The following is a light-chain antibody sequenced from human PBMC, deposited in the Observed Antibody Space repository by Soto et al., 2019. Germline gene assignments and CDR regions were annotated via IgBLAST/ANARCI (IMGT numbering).Light chain of an antibody. V-gene: IGKV4-1*01. CDR3: QQYDGTPIT. CDR2: WAS. J-gene: IGKJ5*01. CDR1: QSVLNSSTNRNY. Sequence: IVMTQSPDYLAVSLGERATINCKSSQSVLNSSTNRNYLGWYQQKARQPPKLLIYWASTRESGVPDRFSGSGSGTDFTLTISSLQAEDVAVYYCQQYDGTPITVGQGTRLEIK.